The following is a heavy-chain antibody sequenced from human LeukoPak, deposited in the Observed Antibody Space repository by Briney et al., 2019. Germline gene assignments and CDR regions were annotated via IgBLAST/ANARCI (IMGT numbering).Heavy chain of an antibody. V-gene: IGHV3-30*02. CDR2: IRYDGSNK. J-gene: IGHJ4*02. CDR1: GFTFSSYG. CDR3: AKDYYDSSGYSFDY. Sequence: GGSLRLSCAASGFTFSSYGMHWVRQAPGKGLEWVAFIRYDGSNKYYADSVKGRFTISRDNSKNTLYLQMNSLRAEDTAVYYCAKDYYDSSGYSFDYWGQGTLVTVSS. D-gene: IGHD3-22*01.